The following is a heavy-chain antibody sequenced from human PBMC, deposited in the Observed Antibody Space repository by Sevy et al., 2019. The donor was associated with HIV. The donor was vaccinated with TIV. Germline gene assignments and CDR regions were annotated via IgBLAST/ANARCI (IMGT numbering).Heavy chain of an antibody. V-gene: IGHV3-30*02. D-gene: IGHD6-6*01. CDR2: IRYDGSNK. CDR1: GFTFSSYG. CDR3: AKSRGVVARREYFDY. Sequence: GGSLRLSCAASGFTFSSYGMHWVRQAPGKGLEWVAFIRYDGSNKYYADSVKGRFTISRDNSKNTLYLQMNSLRAEDTAVYYCAKSRGVVARREYFDYWGQGTLVTVSS. J-gene: IGHJ4*02.